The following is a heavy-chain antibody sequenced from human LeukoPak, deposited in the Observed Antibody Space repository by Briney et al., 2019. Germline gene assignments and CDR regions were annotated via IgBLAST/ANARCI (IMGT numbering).Heavy chain of an antibody. CDR1: GFTFSNYA. CDR3: ANRDY. J-gene: IGHJ4*02. Sequence: GGSLRLSCAASGFTFSNYAMSCVPHTRGKGLEWVSAISGSGGNTYYADSVKARYPISRDNTKNTLYLQMNSLRAEDTAVYYCANRDYGGQGTVVTVSA. CDR2: ISGSGGNT. V-gene: IGHV3-23*01.